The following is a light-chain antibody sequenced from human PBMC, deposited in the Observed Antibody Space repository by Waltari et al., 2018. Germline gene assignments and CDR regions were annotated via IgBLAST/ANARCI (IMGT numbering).Light chain of an antibody. J-gene: IGLJ3*02. CDR1: SGSVSTSYF. CDR2: STN. V-gene: IGLV8-61*01. Sequence: QTVVTQEPSFSVSPGGTVTLTCGLSSGSVSTSYFVSWYQQTPGQAPRALIYSTNTRSSGFPDRFSGSILGNKAALTITGAQADDESDYYCALYLSSGFSWVFGGGTKLTVL. CDR3: ALYLSSGFSWV.